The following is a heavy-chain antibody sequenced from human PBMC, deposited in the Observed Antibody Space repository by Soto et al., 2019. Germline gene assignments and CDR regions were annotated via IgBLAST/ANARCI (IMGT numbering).Heavy chain of an antibody. J-gene: IGHJ5*02. Sequence: ETLSLTCTVSGGSLSSGSYYWGWIRQTPGKGLEWIGYIYYSGTTKYNPSLKRRVSLSVDIYENQFSLKLNSVTAADTAVYFCARAASPHFDLLSAVPPWAKGARVTVS. CDR2: IYYSGTT. CDR1: GGSLSSGSYY. D-gene: IGHD3-9*01. CDR3: ARAASPHFDLLSAVPP. V-gene: IGHV4-61*01.